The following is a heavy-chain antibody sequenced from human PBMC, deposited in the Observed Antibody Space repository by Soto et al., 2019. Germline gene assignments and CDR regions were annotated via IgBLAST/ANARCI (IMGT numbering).Heavy chain of an antibody. CDR3: AKDISGTYYYGMDV. J-gene: IGHJ6*02. D-gene: IGHD1-26*01. CDR2: ISWNSDSI. CDR1: GFTFDDYA. V-gene: IGHV3-9*01. Sequence: LRLSCAASGFTFDDYAMHWVRQAPGKGLEWVSGISWNSDSIGYADSVKGRFAISRDNAKNSLYLQMNSLRAEDTALYYCAKDISGTYYYGMDVWGQGTTVTVSS.